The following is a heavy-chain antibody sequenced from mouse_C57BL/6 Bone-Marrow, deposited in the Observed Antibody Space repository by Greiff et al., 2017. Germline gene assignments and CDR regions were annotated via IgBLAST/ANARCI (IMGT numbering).Heavy chain of an antibody. CDR3: GTHEESIHFAY. V-gene: IGHV1-62-2*01. D-gene: IGHD2-10*02. CDR1: GYTFTEYT. CDR2: FYPGSGSI. Sequence: QVQLQQSGAELVKPGASVKLSCKASGYTFTEYTIRWVKQRPGQGLEWIGWFYPGSGSIKYNEKFKDKATLTADNSSSTVYMELSRLTSDDYAVYCCGTHEESIHFAYWGQGTLVTVSA. J-gene: IGHJ3*01.